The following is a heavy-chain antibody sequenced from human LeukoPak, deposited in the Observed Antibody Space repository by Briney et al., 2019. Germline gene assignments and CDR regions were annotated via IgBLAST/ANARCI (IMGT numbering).Heavy chain of an antibody. CDR3: AVSDIVVVPAAMVDYYYYYMDV. CDR1: GGTFSSYA. CDR2: IIPIFGTA. D-gene: IGHD2-2*01. V-gene: IGHV1-69*13. Sequence: ASVKVSCKASGGTFSSYAISWVRQAPGQGLEWMGGIIPIFGTANYAQKFQGRVTITADESTSTAYMELSSLRSEDTAVYYCAVSDIVVVPAAMVDYYYYYMDVWGKGTTVTISS. J-gene: IGHJ6*03.